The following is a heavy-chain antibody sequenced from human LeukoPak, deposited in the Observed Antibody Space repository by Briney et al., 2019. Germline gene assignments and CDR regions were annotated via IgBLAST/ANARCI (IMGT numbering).Heavy chain of an antibody. D-gene: IGHD3-3*01. CDR1: GFTFSVYW. Sequence: GGSLRLSCAASGFTFSVYWMYWVRHAPGKGLVWVSHINNDGENTTYADSVKGRFTISRDNAKNSLYLQMNSLRAEDTAVYYCARQLLEWLPYFDYWGQGTLVTVSS. CDR2: INNDGENT. V-gene: IGHV3-74*03. CDR3: ARQLLEWLPYFDY. J-gene: IGHJ4*02.